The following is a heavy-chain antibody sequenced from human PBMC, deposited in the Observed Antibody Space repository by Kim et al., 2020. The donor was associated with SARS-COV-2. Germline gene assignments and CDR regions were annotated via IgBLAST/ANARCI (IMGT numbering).Heavy chain of an antibody. J-gene: IGHJ6*02. V-gene: IGHV3-30*02. D-gene: IGHD3-10*01. Sequence: VKGRFNISRDNSQTTLYLQMNSLRAEDTAVYYCAKDPRGGSGSYYDGMDVWGQGTTVTVSS. CDR3: AKDPRGGSGSYYDGMDV.